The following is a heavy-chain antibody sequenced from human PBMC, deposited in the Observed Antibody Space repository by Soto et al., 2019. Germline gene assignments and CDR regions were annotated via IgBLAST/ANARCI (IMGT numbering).Heavy chain of an antibody. D-gene: IGHD3-22*01. V-gene: IGHV3-33*01. CDR1: GFTFSSYG. Sequence: QVQLVESGGGVVQPGRSLRLSCAASGFTFSSYGMHWVRQAPGKGLEWVAVIWYDGSNKYYADSVKGRFTISRDNSKNTLYLQMNSLRAEDTAVYYCARETYYDSSGYSLPDHWGQGTLVTVSS. CDR3: ARETYYDSSGYSLPDH. J-gene: IGHJ4*02. CDR2: IWYDGSNK.